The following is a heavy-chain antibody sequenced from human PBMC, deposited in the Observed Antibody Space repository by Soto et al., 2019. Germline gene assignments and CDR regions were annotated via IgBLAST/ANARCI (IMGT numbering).Heavy chain of an antibody. CDR1: GDSISGHY. D-gene: IGHD6-19*01. CDR3: ARVGSSGWSPDY. Sequence: KPSETLSLTCTVSGDSISGHYWTWIRQPPGKGLEWIGYIFYSGSTNYNPSLKGRVTISVDTSKNQFSLKLSSVTAADTAVYYCARVGSSGWSPDYWGPGTLVTVSS. CDR2: IFYSGST. V-gene: IGHV4-59*11. J-gene: IGHJ4*02.